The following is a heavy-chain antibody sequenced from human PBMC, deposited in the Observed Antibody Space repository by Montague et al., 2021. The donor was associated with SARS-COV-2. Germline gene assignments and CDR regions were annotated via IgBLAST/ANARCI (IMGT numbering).Heavy chain of an antibody. J-gene: IGHJ6*02. CDR1: GFTFSSYI. CDR3: ARDLGAANGGVYYGMDV. V-gene: IGHV3-21*01. D-gene: IGHD3-16*01. CDR2: ISISSSYI. Sequence: SLRLSCAASGFTFSSYIMNWVRQAPGKGLEWVSSISISSSYIYYADSAKGRFTISRDNARNSLYFQMNSLRAGDTAVYYCARDLGAANGGVYYGMDVWGQGTTVTVSS.